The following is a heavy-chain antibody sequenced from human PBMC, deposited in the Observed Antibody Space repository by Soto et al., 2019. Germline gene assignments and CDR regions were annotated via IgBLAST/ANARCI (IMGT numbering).Heavy chain of an antibody. CDR1: GYSFTSYW. CDR2: IYPGDSDT. V-gene: IGHV5-51*01. Sequence: LGESLKISCKGSGYSFTSYWIGWVRQMPGKGLEWMGIIYPGDSDTRYSPSFQGQVTISADKSISTACLQWSSLKASDTAMYYCASGQSFFYGDCVDAFDIWGQGTMVTVSS. J-gene: IGHJ3*02. D-gene: IGHD4-17*01. CDR3: ASGQSFFYGDCVDAFDI.